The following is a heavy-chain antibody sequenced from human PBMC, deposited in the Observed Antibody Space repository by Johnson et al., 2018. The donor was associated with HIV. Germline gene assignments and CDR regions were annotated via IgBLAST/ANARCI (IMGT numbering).Heavy chain of an antibody. D-gene: IGHD3-9*01. Sequence: QVQLVESGGGLVQPGGSLRLSCAASGFTVSSSYMSWVRQAPGKGLEWVSYISSSGSTIYYADSVKGRFTISRDNAKNSLYLQMNSLRAEDTAVYYCAGGGRDLVTRGSVDVWGQGTVVTVAS. CDR1: GFTVSSSY. V-gene: IGHV3-11*04. CDR2: ISSSGSTI. CDR3: AGGGRDLVTRGSVDV. J-gene: IGHJ3*01.